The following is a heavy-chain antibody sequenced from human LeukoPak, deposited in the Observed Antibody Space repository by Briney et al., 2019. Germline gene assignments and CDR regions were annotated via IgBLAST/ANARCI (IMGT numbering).Heavy chain of an antibody. V-gene: IGHV3-9*03. D-gene: IGHD3-22*01. Sequence: GRSLRLSCAAFGFTFDDYAMHWVRQAPGKGLEWVSGISWNSGSIGYADSVKGRFTISRDNAENSLFLQMNSLGAEDMALYYCAKDKYYYDSSGLFDYWGQGTLVTVSS. CDR2: ISWNSGSI. CDR3: AKDKYYYDSSGLFDY. J-gene: IGHJ4*02. CDR1: GFTFDDYA.